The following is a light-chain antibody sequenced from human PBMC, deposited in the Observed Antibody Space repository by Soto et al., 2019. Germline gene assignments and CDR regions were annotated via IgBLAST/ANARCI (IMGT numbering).Light chain of an antibody. CDR1: SSDIGSYNR. J-gene: IGLJ1*01. V-gene: IGLV2-18*02. CDR3: NSFTTSSPYV. Sequence: QSVLTQPASVSGSPGQSITISCTGTSSDIGSYNRVSWYQQPPGTAPKLIIYEVNNRPSGVPGRFSGSKSGNTASLTISGLQAEDEADYYCNSFTTSSPYVFGTGTKLTVL. CDR2: EVN.